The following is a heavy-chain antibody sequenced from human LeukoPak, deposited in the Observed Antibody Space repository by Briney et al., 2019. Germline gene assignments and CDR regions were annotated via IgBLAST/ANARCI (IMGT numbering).Heavy chain of an antibody. CDR2: TYYRPKWYN. D-gene: IGHD3-9*01. CDR1: GDSVSINNDA. V-gene: IGHV6-1*01. Sequence: SPTFSLTFAISGDSVSINNDALNWIRQSPSRGLEWLGSTYYRPKWYNDYAGSLMSRITISPDTSKNQFSLQLYSVTPEDTAVYYCARDVGTTGWHTFDYWGQGTLVTVSS. J-gene: IGHJ4*02. CDR3: ARDVGTTGWHTFDY.